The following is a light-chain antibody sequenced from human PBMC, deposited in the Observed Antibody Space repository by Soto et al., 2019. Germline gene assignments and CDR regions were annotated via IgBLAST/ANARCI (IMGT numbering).Light chain of an antibody. CDR2: GAS. CDR3: QQYGSSPT. CDR1: QSVSSNY. Sequence: ENVLTQSPGTLSLSPGERATLSCRASQSVSSNYLAWYQQKPGQAPRLLIFGASSRATGIPDRFSGSGSGTDFTLNISRLEPEDFAVYYCQQYGSSPTFGGVTKVDIK. V-gene: IGKV3-20*01. J-gene: IGKJ4*01.